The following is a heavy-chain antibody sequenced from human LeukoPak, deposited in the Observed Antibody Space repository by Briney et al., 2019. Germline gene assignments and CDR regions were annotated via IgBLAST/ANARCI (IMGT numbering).Heavy chain of an antibody. V-gene: IGHV4-59*01. CDR1: GGSISSYY. J-gene: IGHJ2*01. CDR2: IYYSGST. Sequence: PSETLSLTCTVSGGSISSYYWSWIRQPPGKGLEWIGYIYYSGSTNYNPSLKSRVTISVDTSKNQFSLKLSSVTAADTAVYYCARRLYSSGWIQKDWYFDLWGRGTLVTVSS. CDR3: ARRLYSSGWIQKDWYFDL. D-gene: IGHD6-19*01.